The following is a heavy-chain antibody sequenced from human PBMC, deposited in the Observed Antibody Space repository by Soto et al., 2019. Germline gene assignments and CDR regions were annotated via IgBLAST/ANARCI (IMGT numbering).Heavy chain of an antibody. Sequence: QGQLEQSGAEARKPGSSVKVSCKASGGSFSSYAISWVRQAPGQGLEWMGGIVPVLGTSHSAQKFQGRVTFSTDDSTTKAYMELSSLRSEDTAVYYCARDSPGGGYYYGMDVWGQGTTVTVSS. CDR3: ARDSPGGGYYYGMDV. D-gene: IGHD3-16*01. J-gene: IGHJ6*02. V-gene: IGHV1-69*01. CDR2: IVPVLGTS. CDR1: GGSFSSYA.